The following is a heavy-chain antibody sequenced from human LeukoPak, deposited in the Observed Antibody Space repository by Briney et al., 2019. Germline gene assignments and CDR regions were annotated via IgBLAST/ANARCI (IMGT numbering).Heavy chain of an antibody. Sequence: PGGSLRLSCAASGFTFSSYWMHWVRQAPGKGLVWVSRINSDGSSTSYADSVKGRFTISRDNAKNSLYLQMNSLRAEDTALYYCAKDIKSGDTWGGYGMDVWGQGTTVTVSS. CDR3: AKDIKSGDTWGGYGMDV. D-gene: IGHD7-27*01. CDR1: GFTFSSYW. CDR2: INSDGSST. J-gene: IGHJ6*02. V-gene: IGHV3-74*01.